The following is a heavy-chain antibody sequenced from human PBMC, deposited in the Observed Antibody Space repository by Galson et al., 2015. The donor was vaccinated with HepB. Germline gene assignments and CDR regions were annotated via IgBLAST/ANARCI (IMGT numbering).Heavy chain of an antibody. CDR3: ARTPYYGSGSYYNGWFDP. J-gene: IGHJ5*02. D-gene: IGHD3-10*01. CDR1: GYTFNNYA. Sequence: SVKVSCKASGYTFNNYAMNWVRQAPGQGLEWMGWINTNTGNPTYAQGFTGRFVFSLDTSVTTSYLQISSLEAEDTAMYYCARTPYYGSGSYYNGWFDPWGQGTLVTVSS. V-gene: IGHV7-4-1*02. CDR2: INTNTGNP.